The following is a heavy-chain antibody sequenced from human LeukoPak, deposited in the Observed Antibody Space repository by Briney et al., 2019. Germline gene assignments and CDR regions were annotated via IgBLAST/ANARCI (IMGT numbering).Heavy chain of an antibody. D-gene: IGHD2-2*01. Sequence: GGSLRLSCAASGFTFSSYGMHWVRQAPGKGLEWVAFIRYDGSNKYYADSVKGRFTISRDNAKNSLYLQINSLRADDTAVYYCARGKSRLVDSFDCWGQGTLVTVSS. CDR1: GFTFSSYG. CDR3: ARGKSRLVDSFDC. V-gene: IGHV3-30*02. J-gene: IGHJ4*02. CDR2: IRYDGSNK.